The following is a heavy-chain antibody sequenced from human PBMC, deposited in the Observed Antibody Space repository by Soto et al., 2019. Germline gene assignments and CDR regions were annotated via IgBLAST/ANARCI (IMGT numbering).Heavy chain of an antibody. CDR3: AKDGSHNFDY. D-gene: IGHD1-26*01. J-gene: IGHJ4*02. CDR1: GFTFSHYA. Sequence: QVQLVESGGGVVQPGRSLRLSCAASGFTFSHYAMHWVRQAPGKGLEWVALMSYDGSNEYYADSVKGRFTISRDNSNNTLYLHMNSLRAEDTAVYYCAKDGSHNFDYWGQGTLVTVSS. CDR2: MSYDGSNE. V-gene: IGHV3-30*18.